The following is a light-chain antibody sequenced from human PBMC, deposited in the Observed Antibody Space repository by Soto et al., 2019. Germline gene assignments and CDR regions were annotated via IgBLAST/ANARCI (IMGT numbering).Light chain of an antibody. CDR3: SSYRSSSTLYV. V-gene: IGLV2-14*01. J-gene: IGLJ1*01. Sequence: QSVLTQPASVSGSRGQSITISCTGTSGDVGGYNYVSWYQQYPDKAPKLMIYEVSNRPSGVSNRFSGSKSGNTASLTISGLQAEDEADYYCSSYRSSSTLYVFXTGTKLTVL. CDR2: EVS. CDR1: SGDVGGYNY.